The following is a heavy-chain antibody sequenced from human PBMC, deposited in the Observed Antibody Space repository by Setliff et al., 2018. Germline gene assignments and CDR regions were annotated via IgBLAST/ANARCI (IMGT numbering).Heavy chain of an antibody. CDR3: TRAPGGSGSFYYYYGMDV. J-gene: IGHJ6*02. CDR2: IRSKAYGGTT. V-gene: IGHV3-49*04. D-gene: IGHD3-10*01. CDR1: GFTFGDYA. Sequence: GESLKISCTASGFTFGDYAMSWVRQAPGKGLEWVGFIRSKAYGGTTEYAASVKGRFTISRDVSKSIAYLQMNSLKTEDTAVYYCTRAPGGSGSFYYYYGMDVWGQGTTVTVSS.